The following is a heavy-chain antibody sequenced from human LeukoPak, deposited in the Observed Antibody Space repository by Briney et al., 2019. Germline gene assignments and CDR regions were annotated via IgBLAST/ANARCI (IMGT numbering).Heavy chain of an antibody. CDR3: TRGLFRIAGLRY. Sequence: PSETLSLTCTVSGGSISSSGYYWGWIRQPSGTGLEWIGEINHSGSTNYNPSLKSRVTISVDTSKNQFSLNLSSVTAADTAVYYCTRGLFRIAGLRYWGQGTPVTVSS. V-gene: IGHV4-39*07. CDR1: GGSISSSGYY. J-gene: IGHJ4*02. CDR2: INHSGST. D-gene: IGHD6-13*01.